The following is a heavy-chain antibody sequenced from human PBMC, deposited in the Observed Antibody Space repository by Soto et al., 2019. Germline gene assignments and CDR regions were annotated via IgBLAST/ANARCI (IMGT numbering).Heavy chain of an antibody. CDR3: ARRYGGTFDY. CDR1: GGSISNYY. D-gene: IGHD2-15*01. CDR2: IYYSGST. V-gene: IGHV4-59*08. Sequence: SETLPLTCTVSGGSISNYYWSWIRQPPGKGLEWIGYIYYSGSTNYNPSLKSRVTISVDTSKNQFSLKLSSVTAADTAVYSCARRYGGTFDYWGQGTLVTVSS. J-gene: IGHJ4*02.